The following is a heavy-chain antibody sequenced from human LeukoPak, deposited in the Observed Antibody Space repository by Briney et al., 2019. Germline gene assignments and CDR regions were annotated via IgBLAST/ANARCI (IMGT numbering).Heavy chain of an antibody. CDR3: ARARRSGYYLFDY. Sequence: PSETLSLTCAVYGGSFSGYYWSWIRQPPGKGLEWIGEINHSGSTNYNPSLKSRVTISVDTSKNQFSLKLSSVTAADTAVYYCARARRSGYYLFDYWGQGTLVTVSS. V-gene: IGHV4-34*01. CDR1: GGSFSGYY. J-gene: IGHJ4*02. CDR2: INHSGST. D-gene: IGHD3-3*01.